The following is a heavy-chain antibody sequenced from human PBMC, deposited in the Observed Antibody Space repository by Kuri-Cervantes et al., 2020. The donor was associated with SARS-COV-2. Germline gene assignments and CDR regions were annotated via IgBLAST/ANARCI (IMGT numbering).Heavy chain of an antibody. CDR3: ARESSSSWYWFDP. Sequence: LRLSCTVSGGSISSYYWSWIRQPPGKGLEWIGYIYYSVSTNYNPSLKGRVTISVDTSKNQFSLKLSSVTAADTAVYYCARESSSSWYWFDPWGQGALVTVSS. CDR2: IYYSVST. V-gene: IGHV4-59*12. CDR1: GGSISSYY. J-gene: IGHJ5*02. D-gene: IGHD6-13*01.